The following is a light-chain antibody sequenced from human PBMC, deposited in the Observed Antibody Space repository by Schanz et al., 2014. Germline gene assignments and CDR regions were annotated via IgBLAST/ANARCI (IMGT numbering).Light chain of an antibody. CDR2: EVS. V-gene: IGLV2-8*01. CDR1: SSDIGGYNY. Sequence: QFALTQPPSASGSPGQSVTISCTGTSSDIGGYNYVSWYQQHPGKAPKILIYEVSKRPSGVPDRFSGSKSGDTASLTVSGLQAEDDADYYCSSYAGSRNVVFGGGTKLTVL. CDR3: SSYAGSRNVV. J-gene: IGLJ2*01.